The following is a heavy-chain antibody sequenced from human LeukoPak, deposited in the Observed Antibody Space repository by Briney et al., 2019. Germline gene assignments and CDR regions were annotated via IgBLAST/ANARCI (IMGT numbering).Heavy chain of an antibody. D-gene: IGHD1-26*01. V-gene: IGHV1-46*01. CDR1: GYTFTNYY. CDR3: ARDRSIVGATPYFDY. Sequence: ASVKVSCKASGYTFTNYYMHWVRQARGQGLEWVGVINPDGGSTTYAQKFQGRVTMTWDTSTSTVYMDLSSLRSEDTAVYFCARDRSIVGATPYFDYWGQGTLVTVSS. J-gene: IGHJ4*02. CDR2: INPDGGST.